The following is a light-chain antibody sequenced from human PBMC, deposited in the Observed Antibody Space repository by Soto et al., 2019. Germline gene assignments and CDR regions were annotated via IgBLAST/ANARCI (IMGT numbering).Light chain of an antibody. CDR2: SNN. V-gene: IGLV1-44*01. Sequence: QSVLTQPPSASGTPGLRVTISCSGSNSNIGSNTVNWYQQLPGTAPKLLIYSNNQRPSGVPGRFSDSKSGTSASLAISGLQSEDEADYYCASWDDSLNGVVFGGGTKLTVL. J-gene: IGLJ2*01. CDR1: NSNIGSNT. CDR3: ASWDDSLNGVV.